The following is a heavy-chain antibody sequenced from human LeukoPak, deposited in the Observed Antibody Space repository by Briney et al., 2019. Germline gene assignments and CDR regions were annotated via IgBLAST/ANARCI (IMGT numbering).Heavy chain of an antibody. V-gene: IGHV4-39*01. D-gene: IGHD6-19*01. CDR3: ARASGWNGDYFDY. J-gene: IGHJ4*02. Sequence: SETLSLTCTVPGGSISSSRYYWGWIRQPPGKGLEWIGSIYYSGTTYYNPSLQSRVTISVDTSKNQFSLKVSSVTAADTAVYYCARASGWNGDYFDYWGQGTLVTVSS. CDR1: GGSISSSRYY. CDR2: IYYSGTT.